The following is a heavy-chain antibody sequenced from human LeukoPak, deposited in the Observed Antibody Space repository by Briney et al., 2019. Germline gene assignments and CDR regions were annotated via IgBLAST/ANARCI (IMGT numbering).Heavy chain of an antibody. Sequence: PGGSLRLSCAASGFTFSNAWMSWVRQAPGKGLEWVGRIKSKTDGGTTDYAAPVRGRFTISRDDSKNTLYLQMNSLKTEDTAVYYCTTDLALTPYYYDSSGYPTGIFDIWGQGTMVTVSS. CDR1: GFTFSNAW. V-gene: IGHV3-15*01. CDR3: TTDLALTPYYYDSSGYPTGIFDI. J-gene: IGHJ3*02. CDR2: IKSKTDGGTT. D-gene: IGHD3-22*01.